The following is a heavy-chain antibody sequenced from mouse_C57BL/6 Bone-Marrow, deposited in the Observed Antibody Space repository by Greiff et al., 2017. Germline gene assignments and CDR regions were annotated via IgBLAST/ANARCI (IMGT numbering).Heavy chain of an antibody. D-gene: IGHD1-1*01. J-gene: IGHJ2*01. CDR2: INPSNGGT. CDR1: GYTFTSYW. Sequence: QVQLQQPGTELVKPGASVKLSCKASGYTFTSYWMHWVKQRPGQGLEWIGNINPSNGGTNYNEKFKSKDTLTVDKSSSTAYMQLSSLTSEDSAVYYCARSPSYGSRYFDYWGQGTTLTVSS. CDR3: ARSPSYGSRYFDY. V-gene: IGHV1-53*01.